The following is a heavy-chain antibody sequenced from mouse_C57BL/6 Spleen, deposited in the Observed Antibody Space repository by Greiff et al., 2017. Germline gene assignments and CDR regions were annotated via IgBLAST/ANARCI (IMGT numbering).Heavy chain of an antibody. V-gene: IGHV6-3*01. D-gene: IGHD2-3*01. Sequence: EVKLMESGGGLVQPGGSMKLSCVASGFTFSNYWMNWVRQSPEKGLEWVAQIRLKSDNYATHYAESVKGRFTISRDDSKSSVYLQMNNLRAEDTGIYYCTGPIYEDYYAMDYWGQGTSVTVSS. CDR2: IRLKSDNYAT. CDR1: GFTFSNYW. J-gene: IGHJ4*01. CDR3: TGPIYEDYYAMDY.